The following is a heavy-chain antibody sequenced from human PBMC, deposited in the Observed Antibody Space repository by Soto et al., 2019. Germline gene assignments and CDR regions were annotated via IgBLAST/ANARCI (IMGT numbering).Heavy chain of an antibody. V-gene: IGHV4-31*03. CDR3: ARLRIATNNYKWFDP. D-gene: IGHD2-21*01. J-gene: IGHJ5*02. CDR2: IYVTGAV. Sequence: SETLSLTCSVSGAALNSGNYYWSWIRQVTGKGLEWIGHIYVTGAVDYNPSLRDRITISQDTSKWQFSLNLRLLTAAATAVYYCARLRIATNNYKWFDPWGQGTLVTVSS. CDR1: GAALNSGNYY.